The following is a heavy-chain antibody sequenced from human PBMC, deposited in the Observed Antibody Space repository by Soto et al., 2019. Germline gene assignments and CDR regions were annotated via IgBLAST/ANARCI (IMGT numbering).Heavy chain of an antibody. J-gene: IGHJ5*02. Sequence: PSETLSLTCAVSSGSISSSNWWSWVRQPPGKGLEWIGEIYHSGSTNYNPSLKSRVTISVDKSKNQFSLKLSSVTAADTAVYYCARGAIDSSPAANWFDPWGQGTLVTVSS. D-gene: IGHD6-13*01. V-gene: IGHV4-4*02. CDR1: SGSISSSNW. CDR3: ARGAIDSSPAANWFDP. CDR2: IYHSGST.